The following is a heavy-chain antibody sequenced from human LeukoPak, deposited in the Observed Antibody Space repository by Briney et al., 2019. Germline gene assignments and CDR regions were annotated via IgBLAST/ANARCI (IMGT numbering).Heavy chain of an antibody. CDR2: INTNTENP. D-gene: IGHD2-8*01. CDR3: ARMGYCTRATCGGAFDF. V-gene: IGHV7-4-1*02. CDR1: GYTFTGYY. Sequence: ASVKVSCKASGYTFTGYYMHWVRQAPGQGLEWMGWINTNTENPAYAQGFTGRFVFSLDTSVSTAYLQINSLKAEDTAIYYCARMGYCTRATCGGAFDFWGQGTLVTVSS. J-gene: IGHJ4*02.